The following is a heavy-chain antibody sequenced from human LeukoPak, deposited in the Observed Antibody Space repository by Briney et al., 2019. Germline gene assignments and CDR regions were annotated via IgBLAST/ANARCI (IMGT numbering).Heavy chain of an antibody. Sequence: GESLKISCKGSGYTFTNYWIGWVRQMPGKGLEWMGIIYPGDSDTRYSPSFQGQVTISADKSIGTAYLQWNSLKASDTAMYYCARHLGAQPIDYWGQGTLVTVSS. V-gene: IGHV5-51*01. CDR2: IYPGDSDT. J-gene: IGHJ4*02. CDR3: ARHLGAQPIDY. D-gene: IGHD1-26*01. CDR1: GYTFTNYW.